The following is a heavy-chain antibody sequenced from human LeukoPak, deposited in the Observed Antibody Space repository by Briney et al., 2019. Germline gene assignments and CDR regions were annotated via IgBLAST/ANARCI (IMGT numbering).Heavy chain of an antibody. V-gene: IGHV3-30*02. Sequence: GGSLRLSCAASGFTFSSYGMHWVRQAPGKGLEWEAFIRYDGSNKYYADSVKGRFTISRDNSKNTLYLQMNSLRAEDTAVYYCAKDMSFGWFGELSDYWGQGTLVTVSS. CDR3: AKDMSFGWFGELSDY. J-gene: IGHJ4*02. D-gene: IGHD3-10*01. CDR2: IRYDGSNK. CDR1: GFTFSSYG.